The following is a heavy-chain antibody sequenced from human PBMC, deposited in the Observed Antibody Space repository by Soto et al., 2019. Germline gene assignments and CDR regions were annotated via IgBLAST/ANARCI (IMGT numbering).Heavy chain of an antibody. D-gene: IGHD4-4*01. CDR2: IYPGDSDT. V-gene: IGHV5-51*01. Sequence: PGGSLKISCKGPGYSFTSYWIGWVRQMPGKGLEWMGIIYPGDSDTRYSPSFQGQVTISADKSISTACLQWSSLKASDTAMYYCARHGGNSIYYYYYGMDVWGQGTTVTVSS. CDR3: ARHGGNSIYYYYYGMDV. CDR1: GYSFTSYW. J-gene: IGHJ6*02.